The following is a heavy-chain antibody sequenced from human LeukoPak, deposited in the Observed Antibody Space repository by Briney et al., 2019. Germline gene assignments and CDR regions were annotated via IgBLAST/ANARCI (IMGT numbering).Heavy chain of an antibody. Sequence: ASVKVSCKAAGYTFTSYDINWGGQAAGQGHGWMGGMNPNRGRTGYAQKFQGRVTITRNTSISTAYIELSSLRSEDTAVYYCASARRGYYYYYMDVWGKGTTVTVSS. J-gene: IGHJ6*03. CDR2: MNPNRGRT. V-gene: IGHV1-8*03. CDR3: ASARRGYYYYYMDV. CDR1: GYTFTSYD. D-gene: IGHD6-6*01.